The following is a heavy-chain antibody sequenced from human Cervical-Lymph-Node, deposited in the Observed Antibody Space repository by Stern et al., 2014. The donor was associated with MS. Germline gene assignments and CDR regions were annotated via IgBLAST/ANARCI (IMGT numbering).Heavy chain of an antibody. CDR1: GYTFTGYY. V-gene: IGHV1-2*04. D-gene: IGHD4-23*01. J-gene: IGHJ4*02. CDR2: INPNSGGT. Sequence: QVQLVESGAEVKKPGASVKVSCKASGYTFTGYYMHWVRQAPGQGLEWMGWINPNSGGTNYAQKFQGWVTMTRDTSISTAYMELSRLRSDDTAVYYCARGSRRSTGGGNFHFDYWGQGTLVTVSS. CDR3: ARGSRRSTGGGNFHFDY.